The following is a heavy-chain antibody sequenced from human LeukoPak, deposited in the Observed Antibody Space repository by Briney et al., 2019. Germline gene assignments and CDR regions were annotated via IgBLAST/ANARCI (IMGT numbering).Heavy chain of an antibody. J-gene: IGHJ4*02. CDR3: AKGKDSVAGATNDY. D-gene: IGHD6-19*01. CDR2: ISSSGTYK. V-gene: IGHV3-21*01. CDR1: GFTFSSYS. Sequence: GGSLRLSCAVSGFTFSSYSMSWVRQAPGKGLEWVPSISSSGTYKYYADSVKGRFTISRDNAKNSLYLQMNSLRAEDTAVYYCAKGKDSVAGATNDYWGQGTLVTVSS.